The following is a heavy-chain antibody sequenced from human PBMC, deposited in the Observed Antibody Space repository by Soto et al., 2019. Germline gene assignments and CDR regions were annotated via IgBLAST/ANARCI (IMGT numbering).Heavy chain of an antibody. J-gene: IGHJ4*02. CDR2: ISYDGSNK. Sequence: QVQLVESGGGVVQPGRSLRLSCAASGFTFSSYAMHWVRQAPGKGLERVAVISYDGSNKYYADSVNGPFTISRDNSKNTLYLQMNSLRAEDTAVYYCARGKSKEWQARFDYWGQGTLVTVSS. V-gene: IGHV3-30-3*01. D-gene: IGHD3-3*01. CDR3: ARGKSKEWQARFDY. CDR1: GFTFSSYA.